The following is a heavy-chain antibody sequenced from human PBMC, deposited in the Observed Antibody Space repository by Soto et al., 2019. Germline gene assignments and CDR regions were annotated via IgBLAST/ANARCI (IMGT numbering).Heavy chain of an antibody. V-gene: IGHV3-48*03. CDR3: ARWGRYYDSSGYYYCYYGMDV. CDR2: ISSSGSTI. D-gene: IGHD3-22*01. J-gene: IGHJ6*02. CDR1: GFTFSSYE. Sequence: GESLKISCAASGFTFSSYEMNWVRQAPGKGLEWVSYISSSGSTIYYADSVKGRFTISRDNAKNSRYLQMNSLRADDTAVYYCARWGRYYDSSGYYYCYYGMDVWGQGTTFTVSS.